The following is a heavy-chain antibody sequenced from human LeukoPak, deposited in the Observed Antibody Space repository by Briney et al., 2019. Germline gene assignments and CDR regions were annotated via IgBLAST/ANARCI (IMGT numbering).Heavy chain of an antibody. CDR3: ARGYSSSWYVWTHNWFDP. CDR2: INHSGST. D-gene: IGHD6-13*01. J-gene: IGHJ5*02. V-gene: IGHV4-4*02. CDR1: GGSISSSNW. Sequence: SETLSLTCAVSGGSISSSNWWSWVRQPPGKGLEWIGEINHSGSTNYNPSLKSRVTISVDTSKNQFSLKLSSVTAADTAVYYCARGYSSSWYVWTHNWFDPWGQGTLVTVSS.